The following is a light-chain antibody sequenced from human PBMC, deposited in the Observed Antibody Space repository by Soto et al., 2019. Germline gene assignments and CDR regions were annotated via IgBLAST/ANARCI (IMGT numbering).Light chain of an antibody. CDR3: SSYTSGSHYV. CDR2: DVS. CDR1: SSDVGGYKF. V-gene: IGLV2-14*01. Sequence: QSVLTQPASVSGSPGQSITISCTGTSSDVGGYKFVSWYQQHPGKAPKFIIYDVSIRPSGVSNRFSGSKSGNTASLTISGLQAEDGADYYCSSYTSGSHYVFGTGTKVTVL. J-gene: IGLJ1*01.